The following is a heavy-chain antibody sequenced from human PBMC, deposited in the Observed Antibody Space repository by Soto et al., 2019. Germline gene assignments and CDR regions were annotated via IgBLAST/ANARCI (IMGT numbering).Heavy chain of an antibody. V-gene: IGHV4-39*01. CDR3: ARHKNSGVAAAGTRSYYMDV. CDR2: IYYSGST. CDR1: GGSISSSSYY. D-gene: IGHD6-13*01. Sequence: SETLSLTCTVSGGSISSSSYYWGWIRQPPGKGLEWIGSIYYSGSTYYNPSLKSRVTISVDTSKNQFSLKLSSVTAADTAVYYCARHKNSGVAAAGTRSYYMDVWGKGTTVTVSS. J-gene: IGHJ6*03.